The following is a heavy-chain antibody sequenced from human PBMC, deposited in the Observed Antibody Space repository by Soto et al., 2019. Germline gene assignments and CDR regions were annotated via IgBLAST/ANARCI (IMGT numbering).Heavy chain of an antibody. CDR2: IDPSDSQT. Sequence: PGESLKTSCKGSGYSFAGYWITWVRQKPGKGLEWMVRIDPSDSQTYYSPSFRGHVTISATKSITTVFLQWSSLRASDTAMYYCARQIYDSDTGPNFQYYFDSWGQGTPVTVSS. J-gene: IGHJ4*02. CDR1: GYSFAGYW. V-gene: IGHV5-10-1*01. CDR3: ARQIYDSDTGPNFQYYFDS. D-gene: IGHD3-22*01.